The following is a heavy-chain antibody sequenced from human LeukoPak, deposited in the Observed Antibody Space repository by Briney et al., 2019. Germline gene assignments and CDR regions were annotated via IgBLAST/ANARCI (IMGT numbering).Heavy chain of an antibody. J-gene: IGHJ4*02. D-gene: IGHD1-7*01. V-gene: IGHV3-33*01. CDR1: GFTFSSYG. CDR3: ARDRITGTTLLFDY. Sequence: GGSLRLSCAASGFTFSSYGMHWVRQAPGKGLEWVAVIWYDGSNKYYADSVKGRFTISRDNSKNTLYLQTNSLRAEDTAVYYCARDRITGTTLLFDYWGQGTLVTVSS. CDR2: IWYDGSNK.